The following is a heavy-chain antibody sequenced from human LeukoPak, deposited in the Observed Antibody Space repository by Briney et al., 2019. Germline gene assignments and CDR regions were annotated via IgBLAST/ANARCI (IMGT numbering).Heavy chain of an antibody. CDR2: IYYSGST. J-gene: IGHJ4*02. D-gene: IGHD3-9*01. CDR3: ARLDILTGYSFDY. Sequence: SETLSLTCAVSGGSISSSNWWSWVRQPPGKGLEWIGSIYYSGSTYYNPSLKSRVTISVDTSKNQFSLKLSSVTAADTAVYYCARLDILTGYSFDYWGQGTLVTVSS. CDR1: GGSISSSNW. V-gene: IGHV4-39*01.